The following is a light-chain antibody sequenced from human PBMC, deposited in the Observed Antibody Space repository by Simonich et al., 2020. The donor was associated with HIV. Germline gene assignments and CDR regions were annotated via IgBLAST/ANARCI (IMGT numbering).Light chain of an antibody. Sequence: DIVMTQSPDSLAVSLGERATINCNSSQSVFYSSNNKDYLAWYQQKAGQPPKLLIYWSSTRESGVPDRFSGSGSETDFTLTISSLQAEDVAVYYCQQYYITPHTFGQGTKVEIK. J-gene: IGKJ1*01. CDR3: QQYYITPHT. CDR1: QSVFYSSNNKDY. V-gene: IGKV4-1*01. CDR2: WSS.